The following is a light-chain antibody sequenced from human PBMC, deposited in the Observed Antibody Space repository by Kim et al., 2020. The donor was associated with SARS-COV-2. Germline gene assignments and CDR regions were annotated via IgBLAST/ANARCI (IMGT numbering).Light chain of an antibody. CDR2: KSS. J-gene: IGKJ2*01. CDR3: QQYHSHPYT. V-gene: IGKV1-5*03. Sequence: SASGGDRVTITCRASQTMSTWLAWYQQKPGRAPKLLIHKSSNLQSGVPSRFSGSGSGTEFTLTISSLKSDDFATFYCQQYHSHPYTFGQGTKLEI. CDR1: QTMSTW.